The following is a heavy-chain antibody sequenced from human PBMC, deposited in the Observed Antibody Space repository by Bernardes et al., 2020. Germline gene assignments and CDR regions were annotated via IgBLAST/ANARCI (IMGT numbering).Heavy chain of an antibody. CDR3: ARVVENNSAYYSTPLDS. CDR1: GFTFSSYE. J-gene: IGHJ4*02. V-gene: IGHV3-48*03. CDR2: ISSSSSAI. D-gene: IGHD3-22*01. Sequence: GGSLRLSCAVSGFTFSSYEMNWVRQAPGKGLEWVSYISSSSSAIYYAESVKGRFIISRDNAKNSLYLQMNSLRDDDTAVYYCARVVENNSAYYSTPLDSWGQGTLVTVSS.